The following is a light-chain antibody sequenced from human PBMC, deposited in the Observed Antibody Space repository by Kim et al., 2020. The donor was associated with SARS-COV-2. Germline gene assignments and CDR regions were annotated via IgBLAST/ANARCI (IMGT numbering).Light chain of an antibody. J-gene: IGLJ3*02. CDR2: YDS. CDR3: QVWDGSTAHWV. CDR1: NFESKS. Sequence: APGKTATITCGGKNFESKSVHWCQQKPGQAPVLVIYYDSDRPSGISERFSGTNSGNTATLTINRVEAGDEADYFCQVWDGSTAHWVFGGGTQLTVL. V-gene: IGLV3-21*04.